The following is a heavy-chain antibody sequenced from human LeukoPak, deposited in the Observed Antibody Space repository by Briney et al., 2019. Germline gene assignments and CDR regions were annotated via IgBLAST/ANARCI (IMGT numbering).Heavy chain of an antibody. CDR3: ARRGWYFAFDY. J-gene: IGHJ4*02. V-gene: IGHV3-21*01. CDR1: GFTFSSYS. Sequence: GGSLRLSCAASGFTFSSYSMNWVRQAPGKGLEWVSSITSSGRYIYYADSVKGRFTISRDNSENSLYLQMDSLTAEDTAVYYCARRGWYFAFDYWGQGTLVSVSS. D-gene: IGHD2-15*01. CDR2: ITSSGRYI.